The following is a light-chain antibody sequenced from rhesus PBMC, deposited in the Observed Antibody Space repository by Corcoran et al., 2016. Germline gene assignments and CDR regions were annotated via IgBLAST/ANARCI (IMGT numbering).Light chain of an antibody. CDR1: QSVSSY. V-gene: IGKV3-31*02. CDR3: QETSNLWT. Sequence: EIVMTQSPATLSLSPGERVTLSCRASQSVSSYLAWYPQKPGQAPRRLIYGVSSRATGIPDRFSGRGSGTDFTLTISSLEPEDFAVYYCQETSNLWTFGQGTKVEIK. J-gene: IGKJ1*01. CDR2: GVS.